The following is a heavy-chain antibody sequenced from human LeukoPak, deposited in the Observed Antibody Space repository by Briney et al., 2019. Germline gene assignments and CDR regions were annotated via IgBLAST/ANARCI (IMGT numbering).Heavy chain of an antibody. V-gene: IGHV3-43*01. CDR2: ISWDGGST. J-gene: IGHJ4*02. CDR1: GFTFDDYT. D-gene: IGHD6-19*01. Sequence: GGSLRLSCAASGFTFDDYTIHWVRQAPGKGLEWVSLISWDGGSTYYADSVKGRFTISRDNSKNSLYLQMNSLRTEDTALYYCAKEGIEVAAFDYWGQGTLVTVSS. CDR3: AKEGIEVAAFDY.